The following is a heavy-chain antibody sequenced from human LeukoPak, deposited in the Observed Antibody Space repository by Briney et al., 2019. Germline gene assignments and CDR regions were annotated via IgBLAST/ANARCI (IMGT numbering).Heavy chain of an antibody. J-gene: IGHJ4*02. CDR1: GGSTSSYY. V-gene: IGHV4-59*01. Sequence: PSETLSLTCTVSGGSTSSYYWSWIRQPPGKGLEWIGYIYYSGSTNYNPSLKGRVTISVDTSKNQFSLKLSSVTAADTAVYYCARSYYGSGSYSVPLDYWGQGTLVTVSS. D-gene: IGHD3-10*01. CDR2: IYYSGST. CDR3: ARSYYGSGSYSVPLDY.